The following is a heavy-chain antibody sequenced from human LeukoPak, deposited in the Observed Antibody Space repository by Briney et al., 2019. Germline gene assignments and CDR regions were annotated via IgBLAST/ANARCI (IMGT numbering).Heavy chain of an antibody. V-gene: IGHV3-20*04. Sequence: PGGSLRLSCAASGFTFDDYGMSWVRQAPGQGLESVSGINWNGGSTGYADSVKGRFAISRDNAKNSLYLQMNSLRAEDTALYYCARGGSDYDSDRYFDYWGQGTLVTVSS. CDR2: INWNGGST. CDR1: GFTFDDYG. J-gene: IGHJ4*02. CDR3: ARGGSDYDSDRYFDY. D-gene: IGHD5-12*01.